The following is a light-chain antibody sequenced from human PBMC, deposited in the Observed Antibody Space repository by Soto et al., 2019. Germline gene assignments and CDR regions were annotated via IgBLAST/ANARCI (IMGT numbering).Light chain of an antibody. Sequence: EIVMTQSPATLSVSPGDRATLSCRVSQSVSSSLAWYQQIPGQAPRLLIYDASTRATGIPARFGGSGSGTEFTLTISSPQSEDFAVYYCQQYNNWPPLTFGGGTKVELK. CDR1: QSVSSS. CDR3: QQYNNWPPLT. J-gene: IGKJ4*01. V-gene: IGKV3-15*01. CDR2: DAS.